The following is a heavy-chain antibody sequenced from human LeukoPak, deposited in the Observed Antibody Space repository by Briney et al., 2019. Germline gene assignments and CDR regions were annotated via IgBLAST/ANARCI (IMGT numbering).Heavy chain of an antibody. CDR1: GVSISSSSYY. Sequence: TPSETLSLTCTVSGVSISSSSYYWGWIRQPPGKGLEWIVSIYYSGSTYYNPSLKSRVTISVDTSKNQFSLKLSSVTAADTAVYYCARLGVDAFDIWGQGTMVTVSS. V-gene: IGHV4-39*07. CDR2: IYYSGST. J-gene: IGHJ3*02. CDR3: ARLGVDAFDI.